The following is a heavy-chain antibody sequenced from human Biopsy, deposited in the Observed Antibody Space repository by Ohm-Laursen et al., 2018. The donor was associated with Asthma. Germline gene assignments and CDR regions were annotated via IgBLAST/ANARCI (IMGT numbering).Heavy chain of an antibody. CDR1: GGSVSSGSYY. D-gene: IGHD2-15*01. CDR2: ISYSGST. CDR3: ARVPTTLRYFDL. Sequence: SETLSLTCTVSGGSVSSGSYYWSWIRQPPGKGLAWVSYISYSGSTDYNPSLKSRLTISMDTSKNQFSLKLSSVTAADTAVYYCARVPTTLRYFDLWGRGTLVTVPS. V-gene: IGHV4-61*01. J-gene: IGHJ2*01.